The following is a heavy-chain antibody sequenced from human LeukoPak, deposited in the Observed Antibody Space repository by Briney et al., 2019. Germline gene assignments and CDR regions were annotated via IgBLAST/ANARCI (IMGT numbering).Heavy chain of an antibody. CDR2: ISGSGGST. Sequence: GGSLRLSWAASGFTFSSYAVSWVRQAPGKGLELVSSISGSGGSTYSADSVKGRFNISRDNSKNTLYLQMNSLRAEDTALYYCAKDRSCTNDICHGDFDYWGQGTLVTVSS. CDR3: AKDRSCTNDICHGDFDY. D-gene: IGHD2-8*01. J-gene: IGHJ4*02. CDR1: GFTFSSYA. V-gene: IGHV3-23*01.